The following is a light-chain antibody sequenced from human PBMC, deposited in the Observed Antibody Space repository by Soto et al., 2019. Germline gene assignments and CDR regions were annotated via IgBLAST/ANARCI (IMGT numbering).Light chain of an antibody. V-gene: IGKV3-20*01. J-gene: IGKJ2*01. CDR2: GAS. Sequence: EIVLTQSPGTLSLSPGERATLSCRASQSGSSSYLAWYQQKPGQAPRLLIYGASSRATGIPDRFSGSGSGTDFTLTISRLAPEDSAVYYCQQSGSSPFTFGQGTKLEIK. CDR1: QSGSSSY. CDR3: QQSGSSPFT.